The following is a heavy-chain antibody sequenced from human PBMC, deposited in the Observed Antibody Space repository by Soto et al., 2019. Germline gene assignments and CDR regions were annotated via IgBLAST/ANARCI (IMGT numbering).Heavy chain of an antibody. J-gene: IGHJ3*02. V-gene: IGHV4-31*03. Sequence: QVQLQESGPGLVKPSQTLSLTCTVSGGSISSGGYYWSWIRQHPGKGLEWIGYIYYSGSTYYNPSLKSRVTISVDTSKNQFSLKLSSVTAADTAVYYCARGKIHGHPSFAIVVVVAATLPDAFDIWGQGTMVTVSS. CDR3: ARGKIHGHPSFAIVVVVAATLPDAFDI. CDR2: IYYSGST. D-gene: IGHD2-15*01. CDR1: GGSISSGGYY.